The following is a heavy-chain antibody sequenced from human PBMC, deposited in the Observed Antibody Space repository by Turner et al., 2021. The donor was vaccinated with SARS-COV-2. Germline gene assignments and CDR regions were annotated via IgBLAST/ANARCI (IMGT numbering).Heavy chain of an antibody. CDR2: IGPSRGGT. CDR3: SRNYGRNSRWFDP. CDR1: GYTFTDYH. D-gene: IGHD1-7*01. Sequence: QVQPVQSGAEGRAPGASVKGTCKAFGYTFTDYHLHWVRQAPGQGLEWMGWIGPSRGGTNYAQRIQGRITMTRDTSISTAYVELSSLRSDDTAGYYCSRNYGRNSRWFDPWGQGTLVTVSS. J-gene: IGHJ5*02. V-gene: IGHV1-2*02.